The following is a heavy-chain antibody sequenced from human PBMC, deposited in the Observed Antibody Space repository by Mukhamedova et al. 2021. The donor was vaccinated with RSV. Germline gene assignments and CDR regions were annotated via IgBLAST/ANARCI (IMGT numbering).Heavy chain of an antibody. CDR2: IWYDGSQK. D-gene: IGHD5-12*01. Sequence: MGWVRQAPGKGLEWVAVIWYDGSQKYYADSVKGRFTISRDNSKNTVYLQMDSLGAEDTAVYYCARCMVATYVAFDIWGQGTMVTVSS. V-gene: IGHV3-33*01. J-gene: IGHJ3*02. CDR3: ARCMVATYVAFDI.